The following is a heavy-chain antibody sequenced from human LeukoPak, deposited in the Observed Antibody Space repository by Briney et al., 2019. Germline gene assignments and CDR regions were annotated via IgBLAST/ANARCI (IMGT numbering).Heavy chain of an antibody. CDR3: AGGYSYGRGVDY. CDR2: INHSGST. Sequence: SETLSLTCAVYGGSFSGYYWSWIRQPPGKGLEWIGEINHSGSTNYNPSLKSRVTISVDTSKNQFSLKLSSVTAADTAVYYCAGGYSYGRGVDYWGQGTLVTVSS. J-gene: IGHJ4*02. CDR1: GGSFSGYY. V-gene: IGHV4-34*01. D-gene: IGHD5-18*01.